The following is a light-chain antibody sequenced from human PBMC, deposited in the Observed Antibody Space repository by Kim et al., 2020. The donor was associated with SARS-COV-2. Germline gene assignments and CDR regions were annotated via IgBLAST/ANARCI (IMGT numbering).Light chain of an antibody. CDR3: QQYGSSPRT. V-gene: IGKV3-20*01. Sequence: SVLTQSPGTLSLSPGERATLSCRASQSVSSSYLAWYQQKPGQAPRLLIYGASSRATSIPDRFSGSGSGTDFTLTISRLEPEDFAVYYCQQYGSSPRTFGQGTKVDIK. CDR2: GAS. CDR1: QSVSSSY. J-gene: IGKJ1*01.